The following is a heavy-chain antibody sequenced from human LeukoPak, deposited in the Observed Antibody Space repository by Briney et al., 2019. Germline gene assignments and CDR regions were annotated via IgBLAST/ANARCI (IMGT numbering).Heavy chain of an antibody. CDR1: GGSISSSTYY. CDR3: ARPLSGSSSWHGDAFDI. Sequence: SETLSLTCTVSGGSISSSTYYWGWIRQPPGKGVEWIGSIYYSGSTYYNASLKSRVTISADTSKNQFSLKLSSVTAADTAVYYCARPLSGSSSWHGDAFDIWGQGTMVTVSS. CDR2: IYYSGST. V-gene: IGHV4-39*01. J-gene: IGHJ3*02. D-gene: IGHD6-13*01.